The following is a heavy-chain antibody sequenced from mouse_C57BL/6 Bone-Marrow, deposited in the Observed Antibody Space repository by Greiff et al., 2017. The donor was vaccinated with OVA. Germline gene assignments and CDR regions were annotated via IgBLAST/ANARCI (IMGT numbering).Heavy chain of an antibody. CDR1: GFNIKDYY. D-gene: IGHD1-1*01. CDR3: ARGRGYGSTYWYFDV. Sequence: EVMLVESGAELVKPGASVKLSCTASGFNIKDYYMHWVKQRTEQGLEWIGRIDPEDGETKYAPKFQGKATITADTSSNTAYLQLSSLTSEDTAVYYCARGRGYGSTYWYFDVWGTGTTVTVSS. J-gene: IGHJ1*03. CDR2: IDPEDGET. V-gene: IGHV14-2*01.